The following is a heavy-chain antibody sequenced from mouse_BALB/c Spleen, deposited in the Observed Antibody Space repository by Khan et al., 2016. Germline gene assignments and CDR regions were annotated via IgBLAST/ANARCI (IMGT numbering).Heavy chain of an antibody. D-gene: IGHD1-1*01. CDR1: GYTFTNYG. CDR2: INTYSGES. Sequence: QIQLVQSGPELKKPGKTVKISCKASGYTFTNYGMNWVQQAPGKGLKWMGWINTYSGESTYAADFKGRFAFSLETSANTAYLQLNNLKNEDTATYYCARYRYYYGSSRYFDVGGAGTTVTVSS. V-gene: IGHV9-3-1*01. J-gene: IGHJ1*01. CDR3: ARYRYYYGSSRYFDV.